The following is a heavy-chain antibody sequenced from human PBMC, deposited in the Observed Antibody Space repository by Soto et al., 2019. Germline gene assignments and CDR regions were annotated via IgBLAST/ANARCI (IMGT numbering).Heavy chain of an antibody. J-gene: IGHJ4*02. Sequence: EVQLVQSGAEVKKPGDSLKISCKTSGYSFSSYWIGWVRQMPGKGLEWMGIIYPGDSDTRYSPSFKGQVTISADRSISTAYLQWGSLKASDTAMYYCARHMIRGVLTTNFDYWGQGTLVTVSS. CDR2: IYPGDSDT. V-gene: IGHV5-51*01. CDR3: ARHMIRGVLTTNFDY. CDR1: GYSFSSYW. D-gene: IGHD3-10*01.